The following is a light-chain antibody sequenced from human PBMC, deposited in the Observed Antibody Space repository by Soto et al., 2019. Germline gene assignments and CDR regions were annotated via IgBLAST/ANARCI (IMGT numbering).Light chain of an antibody. CDR1: QSISSY. CDR3: QKSYSTPRK. Sequence: DIQITQSPSSLSASVGDRVTISCRASQSISSYLNWYQQKPGEAPKLLIYATSTLHSGVPSRFSGSASGTDFTLTISSLQPEDFATYYCQKSYSTPRKFGQGTKGDIK. J-gene: IGKJ1*01. V-gene: IGKV1-39*01. CDR2: ATS.